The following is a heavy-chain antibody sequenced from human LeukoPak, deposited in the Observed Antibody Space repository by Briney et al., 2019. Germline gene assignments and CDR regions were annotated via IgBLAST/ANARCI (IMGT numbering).Heavy chain of an antibody. J-gene: IGHJ4*02. Sequence: PGGSLRLSCAASGFTLSTYAMSWGRQTPRKGREGVAATSSNDAGTYHAESLRGRVTISRDNSKNTLYLQMNSLRAEDAAVYFCAKAPVTSCRGAYCYPLDSWGQGTLVTVSS. CDR2: TSSNDAGT. V-gene: IGHV3-23*01. CDR1: GFTLSTYA. D-gene: IGHD2-21*01. CDR3: AKAPVTSCRGAYCYPLDS.